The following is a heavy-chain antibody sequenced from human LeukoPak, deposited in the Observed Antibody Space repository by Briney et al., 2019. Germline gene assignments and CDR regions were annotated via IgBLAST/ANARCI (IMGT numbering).Heavy chain of an antibody. Sequence: GGSLRLSCAASGFTFSSYWMSWVRQAPGKGLEWVANIKQDGSEKYYVDSVKGRFTISRDNAKNSLYLQMNSLRAEDTAVYYCARDEVGYSSSHRGLYYYYMDVWGKGTTVTVSS. CDR2: IKQDGSEK. D-gene: IGHD6-13*01. CDR1: GFTFSSYW. V-gene: IGHV3-7*01. CDR3: ARDEVGYSSSHRGLYYYYMDV. J-gene: IGHJ6*03.